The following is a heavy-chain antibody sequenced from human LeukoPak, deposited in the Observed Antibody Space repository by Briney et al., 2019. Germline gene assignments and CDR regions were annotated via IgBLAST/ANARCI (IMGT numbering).Heavy chain of an antibody. CDR2: ISYDGSNK. Sequence: PGGSLRLSCAASGFTFSSYAMHWVRQAPGKGLEWVAVISYDGSNKYYADSVKGRFTISRDNSKNTLYLQMNSLRAEDTAVYYCARGGYWRSVGYPLDYWGQGTLVTVSS. CDR3: ARGGYWRSVGYPLDY. D-gene: IGHD2-8*02. V-gene: IGHV3-30*04. J-gene: IGHJ4*02. CDR1: GFTFSSYA.